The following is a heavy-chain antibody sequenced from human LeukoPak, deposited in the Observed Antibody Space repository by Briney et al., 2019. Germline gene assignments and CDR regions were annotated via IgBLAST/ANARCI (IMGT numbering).Heavy chain of an antibody. J-gene: IGHJ4*02. Sequence: GGCLRLSCAASGFTFSSYWMHWVRQAPGKGLLWVLRISIDWSSTNFADSVRGRSTISRDNANNTLYLQMNSLRAEDTAVYYCPRDLSGTYYGRFDYWGQGTLVTVSS. D-gene: IGHD1-26*01. V-gene: IGHV3-74*01. CDR2: ISIDWSST. CDR3: PRDLSGTYYGRFDY. CDR1: GFTFSSYW.